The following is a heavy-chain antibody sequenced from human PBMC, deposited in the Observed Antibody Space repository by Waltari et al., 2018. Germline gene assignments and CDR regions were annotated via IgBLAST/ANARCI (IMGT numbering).Heavy chain of an antibody. J-gene: IGHJ3*02. CDR3: ARDLWFGESIMVDI. D-gene: IGHD3-10*01. CDR2: INPNSGGT. CDR1: GYPFTGYS. Sequence: QVQLVQSGAEVKKPGASVKVSCKASGYPFTGYSMPWVRQAPGQGLEWMGRINPNSGGTNYAQKFQGRVTMTRDTSISTAYMELSRLRSDDTAVYYCARDLWFGESIMVDIWGQGTMVTVSS. V-gene: IGHV1-2*06.